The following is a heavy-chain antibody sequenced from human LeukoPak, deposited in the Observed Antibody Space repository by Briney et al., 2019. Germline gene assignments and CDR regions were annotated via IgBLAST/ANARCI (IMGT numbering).Heavy chain of an antibody. CDR3: AREVRYCSSTSCSGTAYYYMDV. J-gene: IGHJ6*03. V-gene: IGHV4-34*01. Sequence: SETLSLTCAVYGGSFSGYYWSWIRQPPGKGLEWIGEINHSGSTNYNPSLKSRVTISVDTSKNQFSLKLSSVTAADTAVYYCAREVRYCSSTSCSGTAYYYMDVWGKGTTVTVSS. CDR1: GGSFSGYY. CDR2: INHSGST. D-gene: IGHD2-2*01.